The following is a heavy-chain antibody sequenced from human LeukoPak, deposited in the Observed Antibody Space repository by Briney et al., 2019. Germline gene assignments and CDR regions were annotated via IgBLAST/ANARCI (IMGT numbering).Heavy chain of an antibody. CDR3: ARNWRPDT. Sequence: GGSLRLSCAASGFTFSTYALGWVRQSPGKGLEWVSVINTSGGGTYYTESVQGRFTISRDNTKDTLYLQMNSLRVEDTAVYYCARNWRPDTWGQGTLVTVSS. CDR1: GFTFSTYA. CDR2: INTSGGGT. D-gene: IGHD3-3*01. V-gene: IGHV3-23*01. J-gene: IGHJ5*02.